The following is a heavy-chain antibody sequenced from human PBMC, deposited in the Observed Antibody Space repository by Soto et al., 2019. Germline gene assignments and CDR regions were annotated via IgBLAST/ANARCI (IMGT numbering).Heavy chain of an antibody. V-gene: IGHV1-18*01. D-gene: IGHD3-16*01. J-gene: IGHJ4*02. CDR2: INPYAGNT. CDR1: GYTFTSYG. Sequence: ASVKVSCKASGYTFTSYGISWVRQAPGQGLEWLGIINPYAGNTNYAQKLQGRVTMTRDASTSTVYMELSRLTSEDTAVCYCARDYVWGSEDYFDSWGQGTQVTVSS. CDR3: ARDYVWGSEDYFDS.